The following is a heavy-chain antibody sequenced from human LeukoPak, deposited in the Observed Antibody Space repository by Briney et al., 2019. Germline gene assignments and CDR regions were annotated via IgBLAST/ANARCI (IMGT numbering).Heavy chain of an antibody. J-gene: IGHJ4*02. CDR2: ISYDGSNK. CDR3: ARGPLSGYEDY. D-gene: IGHD5-12*01. V-gene: IGHV3-30-3*01. Sequence: GRSLRLPCAASGFTFSSYAMHWVRRAPGKGLEWVAVISYDGSNKYYADSVRGRFTVSRDNSENTLYLEMNSLRLEDTAVYYCARGPLSGYEDYWGQGILVAVSS. CDR1: GFTFSSYA.